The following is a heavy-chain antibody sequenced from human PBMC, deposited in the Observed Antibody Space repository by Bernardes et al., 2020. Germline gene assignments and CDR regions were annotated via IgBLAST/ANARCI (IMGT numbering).Heavy chain of an antibody. V-gene: IGHV3-21*01. J-gene: IGHJ4*02. CDR1: GFTFSSYS. CDR3: ARGKIQLWLPPMDY. D-gene: IGHD5-18*01. Sequence: GGSLRLSCAASGFTFSSYSMNWVRQAPGKGLEWVSSISSSSSYIYYADSVKGRFTISRDNAKNSLYLQMNSLRAEDTAVYYCARGKIQLWLPPMDYWGQGTLVTVSS. CDR2: ISSSSSYI.